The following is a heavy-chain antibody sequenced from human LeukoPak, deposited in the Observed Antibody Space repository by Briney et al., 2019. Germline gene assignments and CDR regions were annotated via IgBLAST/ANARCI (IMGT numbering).Heavy chain of an antibody. Sequence: GGSLRLSCAASGFSFSAYGVHWVRQAPGKGLEWVAVIWYDGSSKDYADSVKGRFTFSRDNSKNTLYLQMNSLRAEDTAVYYCAKGRKKYDFWSGYSDYWGQGTLVTVSS. D-gene: IGHD3-3*01. CDR1: GFSFSAYG. J-gene: IGHJ4*02. CDR2: IWYDGSSK. V-gene: IGHV3-33*06. CDR3: AKGRKKYDFWSGYSDY.